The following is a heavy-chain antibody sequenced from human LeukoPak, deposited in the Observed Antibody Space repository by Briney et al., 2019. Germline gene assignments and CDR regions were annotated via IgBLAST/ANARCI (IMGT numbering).Heavy chain of an antibody. Sequence: GGSLRLSCAASGFTFSSYSMNWVRQAPGKGLEWVSSISSSSSYIYYADSVKGRFTISRDNAKNSLYLQMNSLRAEDTAVYYCERALVSGSSPKQDSWGQPTMVTYSS. J-gene: IGHJ4*02. CDR2: ISSSSSYI. D-gene: IGHD1-26*01. CDR3: ERALVSGSSPKQDS. V-gene: IGHV3-21*01. CDR1: GFTFSSYS.